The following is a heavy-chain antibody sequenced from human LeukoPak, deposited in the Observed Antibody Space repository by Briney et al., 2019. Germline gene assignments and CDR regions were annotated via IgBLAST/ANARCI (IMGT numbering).Heavy chain of an antibody. Sequence: ASVKVSCKASGYTFTGYYMHWVRQAPGQGLEWMGWINPNSGGTNYAQKFQGRVIMTRDTSISTAYMELSRLRSDDTAVYYCARDPSSGYYYGFDYWGQGTLVTVSS. CDR1: GYTFTGYY. CDR2: INPNSGGT. V-gene: IGHV1-2*02. CDR3: ARDPSSGYYYGFDY. D-gene: IGHD3-22*01. J-gene: IGHJ4*02.